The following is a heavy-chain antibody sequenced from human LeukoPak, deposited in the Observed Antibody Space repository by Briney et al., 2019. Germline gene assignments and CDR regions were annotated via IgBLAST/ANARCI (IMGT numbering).Heavy chain of an antibody. CDR3: ARDKYTYCSSTSCYPTY. CDR2: ISAYNGNT. D-gene: IGHD2-2*01. V-gene: IGHV1-18*01. Sequence: ASVKVSCKACGYTFTSYGISWVRQAPGQGLEWMGWISAYNGNTNYAQKLQGRVTMTTDTSTSTAYMELRSLRSDDTAVYYCARDKYTYCSSTSCYPTYWGQGTLVTVSS. CDR1: GYTFTSYG. J-gene: IGHJ4*02.